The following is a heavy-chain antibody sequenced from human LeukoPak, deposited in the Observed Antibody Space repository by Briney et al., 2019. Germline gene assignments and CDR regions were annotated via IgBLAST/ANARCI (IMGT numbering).Heavy chain of an antibody. CDR3: ARARGQLADYYYYGMDV. CDR2: IIPIFGTA. V-gene: IGHV1-69*13. D-gene: IGHD6-6*01. CDR1: GGTFSSNA. J-gene: IGHJ6*02. Sequence: SVKVSCKDSGGTFSSNAISWVRQAPGQGLEWVGGIIPIFGTANYAQKFQGRVTITADESTSTAYMELSSLRSGDTAVYYCARARGQLADYYYYGMDVWGQGTTVTVSS.